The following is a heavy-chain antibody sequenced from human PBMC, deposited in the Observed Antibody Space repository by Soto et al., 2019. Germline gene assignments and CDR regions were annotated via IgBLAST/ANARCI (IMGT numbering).Heavy chain of an antibody. V-gene: IGHV1-3*01. CDR3: ARSAVTIFGVVTTLDY. D-gene: IGHD3-3*01. CDR2: INAGNGNT. J-gene: IGHJ4*02. Sequence: ASVKVSCKASGYTFTSYAMHWVRQAPGQRLEWMGWINAGNGNTKYSQKFQGRATITRDTSASTAYMELSSLRSEDTAVYYCARSAVTIFGVVTTLDYWGQGTLVTVSS. CDR1: GYTFTSYA.